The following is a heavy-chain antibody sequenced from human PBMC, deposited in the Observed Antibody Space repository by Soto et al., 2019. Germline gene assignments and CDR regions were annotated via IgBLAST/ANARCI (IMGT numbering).Heavy chain of an antibody. CDR3: ARERDTTGYILRY. CDR2: IYARGTT. V-gene: IGHV3-53*01. CDR1: GFTVSNNY. D-gene: IGHD3-9*01. J-gene: IGHJ4*02. Sequence: EVQLVESGGGLVQPGGSLRLSCAASGFTVSNNYMTWVRQAPGRGLEWISIIYARGTTYYADSVKGRFTISRDNSDNTLYLQMNSLRAEDTAKYYCARERDTTGYILRYWGQGTLVTVSS.